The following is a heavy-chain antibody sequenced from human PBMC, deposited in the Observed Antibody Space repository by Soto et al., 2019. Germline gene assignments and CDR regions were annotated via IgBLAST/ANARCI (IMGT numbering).Heavy chain of an antibody. V-gene: IGHV3-30*18. CDR2: ISYDGSNK. D-gene: IGHD6-6*01. CDR1: RFTFSSYG. CDR3: AKDSSPLAARHLHY. J-gene: IGHJ4*02. Sequence: GGSLRLSCAASRFTFSSYGMHWVRQAPGKGLEWVAVISYDGSNKYYADSVKGRFTISRDNSKNTLYLQMNSLRAEDTAVYYCAKDSSPLAARHLHYWGQGTLVTVSS.